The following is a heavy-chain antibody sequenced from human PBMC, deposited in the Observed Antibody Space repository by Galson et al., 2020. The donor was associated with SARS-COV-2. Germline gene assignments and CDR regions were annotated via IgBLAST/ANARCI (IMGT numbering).Heavy chain of an antibody. J-gene: IGHJ4*02. D-gene: IGHD3-3*01. CDR3: ARAFRDFWSGYQTYYFDY. CDR2: IYHSGSP. V-gene: IGHV4-38-2*01. Sequence: SETLSLTCAVSGYSISSGYYWGWIRQPPGKGLEWIGSIYHSGSPYYNPSLKSRVTISVDTSKNQFSLKLSSVTAADTAVYYCARAFRDFWSGYQTYYFDYWGQGTLVTVSS. CDR1: GYSISSGYY.